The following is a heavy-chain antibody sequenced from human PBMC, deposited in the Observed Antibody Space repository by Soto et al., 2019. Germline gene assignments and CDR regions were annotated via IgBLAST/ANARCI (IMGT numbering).Heavy chain of an antibody. J-gene: IGHJ6*02. CDR3: ARMVAGSFYYYYGMDV. CDR1: GDSISSYY. D-gene: IGHD2-15*01. Sequence: PSETLSPTCTVSGDSISSYYWSWIRQPPGKGLEWIGYIYYSGSTNYNPSLKSRVTISVDTSKNQFSLKLSSVTAADTAVYYCARMVAGSFYYYYGMDVWGQGTTVTVSS. CDR2: IYYSGST. V-gene: IGHV4-59*01.